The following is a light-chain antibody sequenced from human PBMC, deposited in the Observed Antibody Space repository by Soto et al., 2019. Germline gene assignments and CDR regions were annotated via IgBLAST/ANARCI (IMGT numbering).Light chain of an antibody. CDR2: RTA. CDR1: SSNIGTNY. V-gene: IGLV1-47*01. CDR3: AAWDDSLRVVV. J-gene: IGLJ2*01. Sequence: QSVVTQPPSASGTPGQRVTISCSGSSSNIGTNYVYWYQHLPGTAPKLLIYRTAQRPSGVPDRFSGSKSGTSASLGISGLRSEDEADYFCAAWDDSLRVVVFGGVTKLTVL.